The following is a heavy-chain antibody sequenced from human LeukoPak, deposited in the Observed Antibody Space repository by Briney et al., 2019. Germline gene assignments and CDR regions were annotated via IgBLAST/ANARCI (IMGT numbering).Heavy chain of an antibody. CDR1: GGSVSSSNFY. J-gene: IGHJ3*02. Sequence: SETLSLTCSVSGGSVSSSNFYWGWVRQAPGKGLEWIGSFYFSGSSFHNPSLKSRVLMSGDKSKNHLSLKLRSVTAADTAVYYCAERGVGPTTDAFDIWVEGQWSPSLQ. D-gene: IGHD1-26*01. V-gene: IGHV4-39*07. CDR2: FYFSGSS. CDR3: AERGVGPTTDAFDI.